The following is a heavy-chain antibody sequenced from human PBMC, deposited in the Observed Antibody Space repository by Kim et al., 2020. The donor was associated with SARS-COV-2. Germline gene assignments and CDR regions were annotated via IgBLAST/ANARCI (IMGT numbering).Heavy chain of an antibody. CDR1: GGSIRSSSYY. CDR2: IYYSGST. Sequence: SETLSLTCTVSGGSIRSSSYYWGWIRQPPGKGLEWIGSIYYSGSTYYNPSLKSRVTISVDTSKNQFSLKLSSVTAADTAVYYCAREGGILRYFDWSLYYYYGMDVGGQGTTVTVSS. CDR3: AREGGILRYFDWSLYYYYGMDV. D-gene: IGHD3-9*01. V-gene: IGHV4-39*01. J-gene: IGHJ6*02.